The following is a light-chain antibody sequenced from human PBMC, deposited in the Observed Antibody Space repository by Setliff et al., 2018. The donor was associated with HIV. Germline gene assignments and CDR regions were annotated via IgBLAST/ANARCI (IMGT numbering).Light chain of an antibody. CDR2: EDN. J-gene: IGLJ2*01. V-gene: IGLV6-57*01. Sequence: FMLTQPHSVSESPGKTVTISCTRSSGSIASNYVQWYQQCPGSSPTTVIYEDNQRPSGVPDRFSGSIDSSSNSASLTISGLKTEDEADYYCQSYDSSNQVFGGGTKVTVL. CDR1: SGSIASNY. CDR3: QSYDSSNQV.